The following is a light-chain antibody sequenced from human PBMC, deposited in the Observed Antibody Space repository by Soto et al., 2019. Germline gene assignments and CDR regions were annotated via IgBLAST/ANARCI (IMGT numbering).Light chain of an antibody. CDR3: QQYDSSPLT. Sequence: EIVLTQSPGTLSLSPGERATLSCRASQSVSSSYLAWYQQKPGQAPRLLIYGASSRATGIPDRFSGSGSGTDFTLTISRLEPEDFAVYYCQQYDSSPLTFGGGIKVEMK. V-gene: IGKV3-20*01. CDR2: GAS. J-gene: IGKJ4*01. CDR1: QSVSSSY.